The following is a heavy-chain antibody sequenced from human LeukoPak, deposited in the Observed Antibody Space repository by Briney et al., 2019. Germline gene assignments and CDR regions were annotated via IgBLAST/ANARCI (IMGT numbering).Heavy chain of an antibody. D-gene: IGHD3-16*02. CDR3: ARDPRITFGGVIVPYYFDY. V-gene: IGHV3-11*01. CDR1: GFTFSDYY. CDR2: ISSSGSTI. J-gene: IGHJ4*02. Sequence: KPGGSLRPSCAASGFTFSDYYMSWIRQAPGKGLEWVSYISSSGSTIYYADSVKGRFTISRDNAKNSLYLQMNSLRAEDTAVYYCARDPRITFGGVIVPYYFDYWGQGTLVTVSS.